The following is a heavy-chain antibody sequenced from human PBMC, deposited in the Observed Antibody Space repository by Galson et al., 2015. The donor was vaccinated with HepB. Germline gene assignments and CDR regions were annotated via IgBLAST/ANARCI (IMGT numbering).Heavy chain of an antibody. J-gene: IGHJ4*02. Sequence: SLRLSCAASGFTFSSYAMHWVRQAPGKGLEWVAVISYDGSNKYYADSVKGRFTISRDNSKNTLYLQMNSLRAEDTAVYYCARDQYSTYFDYWGQGTLVTVSS. D-gene: IGHD6-13*01. CDR3: ARDQYSTYFDY. CDR2: ISYDGSNK. V-gene: IGHV3-30*04. CDR1: GFTFSSYA.